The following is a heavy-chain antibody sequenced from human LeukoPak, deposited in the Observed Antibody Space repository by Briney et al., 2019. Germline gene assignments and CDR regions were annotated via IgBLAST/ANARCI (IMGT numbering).Heavy chain of an antibody. J-gene: IGHJ4*02. V-gene: IGHV4-59*12. CDR2: IYFTGST. Sequence: SETLSLTCTVSGGSISSFYWSWIRQPPGKGLEWIGYIYFTGSTNYNPSFKSRVTMSVDTSKNQFSLKLTSVTAADTAVYYCARVFDSWGQGTLVTVSS. CDR1: GGSISSFY. CDR3: ARVFDS.